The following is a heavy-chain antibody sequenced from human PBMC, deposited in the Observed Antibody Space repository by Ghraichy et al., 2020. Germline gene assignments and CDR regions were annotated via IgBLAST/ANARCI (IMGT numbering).Heavy chain of an antibody. V-gene: IGHV4-59*01. CDR1: GGSISSYY. J-gene: IGHJ3*02. CDR3: AREGSYWGAFDI. Sequence: SETLSLTCTVSGGSISSYYWSWIRQPPGKGLEWIGYIYYSGSTNYNPSLKSRVTISVDTSKNQFSLKLSSVTAADTAVYYCAREGSYWGAFDIWGQGTMVTVSS. D-gene: IGHD1-26*01. CDR2: IYYSGST.